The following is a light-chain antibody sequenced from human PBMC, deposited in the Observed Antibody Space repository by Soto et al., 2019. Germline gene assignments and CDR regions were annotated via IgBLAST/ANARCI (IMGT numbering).Light chain of an antibody. CDR2: EGI. CDR3: CSYAGSGTDNYV. V-gene: IGLV2-23*01. J-gene: IGLJ1*01. Sequence: QTLLTQPASVSGSPVQSITISCTGTSSDIGTYNLVSWYQHYPGKAPKLMIYEGIKRPSGVSNRFSGSKSGNTAFLTISGLQAEDEADYYCCSYAGSGTDNYVFGSGTKVTVL. CDR1: SSDIGTYNL.